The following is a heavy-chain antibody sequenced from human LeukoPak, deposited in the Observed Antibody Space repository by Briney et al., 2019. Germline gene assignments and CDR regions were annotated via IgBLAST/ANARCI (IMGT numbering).Heavy chain of an antibody. D-gene: IGHD3-10*01. CDR3: ARVEFSPRYAMDV. Sequence: DSVKVSCKASGYTFTGYYVHWVRQAPGQGLEWMGWINPNSGGTNYAQKFQGRVTMTRDTSISTAYMELSSLRSDDTAVYYCARVEFSPRYAMDVWGQGTTVTVSS. V-gene: IGHV1-2*02. J-gene: IGHJ6*02. CDR2: INPNSGGT. CDR1: GYTFTGYY.